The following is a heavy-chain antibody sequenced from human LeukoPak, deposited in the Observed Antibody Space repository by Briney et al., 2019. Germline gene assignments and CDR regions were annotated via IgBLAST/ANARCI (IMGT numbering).Heavy chain of an antibody. CDR3: AEDLSYAFDY. Sequence: GGSLRLSCAASGFTLSTYAMRWVRQAPGKGPEWVAVISYDGSNKYYADSVKGRFTISRDNSRNTLNLQLNSLRAEDTAVYYCAEDLSYAFDYWGQGTLVTVS. V-gene: IGHV3-30-3*01. CDR1: GFTLSTYA. J-gene: IGHJ4*02. CDR2: ISYDGSNK. D-gene: IGHD3-16*01.